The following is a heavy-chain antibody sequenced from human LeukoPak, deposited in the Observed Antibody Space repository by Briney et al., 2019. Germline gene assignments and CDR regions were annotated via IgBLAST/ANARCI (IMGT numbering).Heavy chain of an antibody. D-gene: IGHD5-18*01. CDR1: GFTFSSYG. CDR3: ARELNVDTDTYYYYMDV. CDR2: IWYDGSNK. J-gene: IGHJ6*03. V-gene: IGHV3-33*01. Sequence: PGGSLRLSCAASGFTFSSYGMHWVRQAPGKGLEWVAVIWYDGSNKYYADSVKGRFTISRDNSKNTLYLQMNSLRAEDTAVYYCARELNVDTDTYYYYMDVWGKGTTVTVSS.